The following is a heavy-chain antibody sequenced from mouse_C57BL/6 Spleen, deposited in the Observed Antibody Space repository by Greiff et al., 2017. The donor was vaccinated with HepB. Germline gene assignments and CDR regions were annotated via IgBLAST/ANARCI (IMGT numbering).Heavy chain of an antibody. J-gene: IGHJ2*01. CDR1: GFTFSSYG. CDR3: ARRDYYYGSYFDY. D-gene: IGHD1-1*01. Sequence: VQLKESGGDLVKPGGSLKLSCAASGFTFSSYGMSWVRQTPDKRLEWVATISSGGSYTYYPDSVKGRVTISRDNAKNTLYLQMSSLKSEDTAMYYCARRDYYYGSYFDYWGQGTTLTVSS. V-gene: IGHV5-6*01. CDR2: ISSGGSYT.